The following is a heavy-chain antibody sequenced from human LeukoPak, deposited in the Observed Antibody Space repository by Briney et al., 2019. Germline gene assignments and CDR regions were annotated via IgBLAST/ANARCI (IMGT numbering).Heavy chain of an antibody. V-gene: IGHV1-46*01. J-gene: IGHJ4*02. Sequence: ASVKVSCKASGYTFTNYYMHWVRQAPGQGLEWMGVINPSGGSTIYALKFQGRVTMTRDTSTSTVYMVLRRLRSEDTAVYYCARGSSSWYLLDSWGQGNLVTVSS. CDR1: GYTFTNYY. CDR2: INPSGGST. D-gene: IGHD6-13*01. CDR3: ARGSSSWYLLDS.